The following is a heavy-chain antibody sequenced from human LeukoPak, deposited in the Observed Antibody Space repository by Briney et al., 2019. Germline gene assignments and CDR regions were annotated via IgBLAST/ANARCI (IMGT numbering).Heavy chain of an antibody. Sequence: SVKVSCKASGGTFSSYAISWVRQAPGQGLEWMGRIIPIFGIANYAQKFQGRVTITADKSTSTAYMELSSLRSEDTAAYYCARSYYDSSGYYTPLGYWGQGTLVTVSS. CDR2: IIPIFGIA. CDR1: GGTFSSYA. CDR3: ARSYYDSSGYYTPLGY. D-gene: IGHD3-22*01. V-gene: IGHV1-69*04. J-gene: IGHJ4*02.